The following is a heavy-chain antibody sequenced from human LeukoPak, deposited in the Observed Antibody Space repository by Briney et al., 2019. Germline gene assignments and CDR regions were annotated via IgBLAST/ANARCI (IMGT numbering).Heavy chain of an antibody. D-gene: IGHD6-19*01. CDR2: ISGSGGST. CDR1: GFTFSDYA. Sequence: GGSLRLSCAAYGFTFSDYALTWVRQAPGKGLEWVSSISGSGGSTYYADSVKGRFTISRDNSKNTLYLQMNSLRAEDTAVYYCAREGEAVAGLEFDYWGQGTLVTVSS. CDR3: AREGEAVAGLEFDY. V-gene: IGHV3-23*01. J-gene: IGHJ4*02.